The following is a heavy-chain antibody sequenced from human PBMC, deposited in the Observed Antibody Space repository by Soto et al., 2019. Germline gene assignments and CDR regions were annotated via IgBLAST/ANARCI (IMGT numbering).Heavy chain of an antibody. Sequence: SETLSLTCTVSGGSISSGGYYWSWIRQHPGKGLEWIGYIYYSGSTYYNPSLKSRVTISVDTSKNQFSLKLSSVTAADTAVYYCARLDYYGSGTDPRYGMDVWGQGTTVTVSS. D-gene: IGHD3-10*01. J-gene: IGHJ6*02. CDR2: IYYSGST. CDR1: GGSISSGGYY. V-gene: IGHV4-31*03. CDR3: ARLDYYGSGTDPRYGMDV.